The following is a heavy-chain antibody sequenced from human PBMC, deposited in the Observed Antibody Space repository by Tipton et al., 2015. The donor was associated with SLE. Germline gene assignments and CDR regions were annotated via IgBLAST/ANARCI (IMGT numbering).Heavy chain of an antibody. Sequence: QLVQSGAEVKKPGESLKISCRISGYTFAHFWISWVRQTPGKGLEWMGFIYPGDSDTKYSPSFEGQVTISADKSTSTAYVQWNSLKTSDSAIYYCARDQASLGLDLWGQGTLVTVSS. CDR2: IYPGDSDT. CDR1: GYTFAHFW. V-gene: IGHV5-51*01. D-gene: IGHD3-9*01. CDR3: ARDQASLGLDL. J-gene: IGHJ4*02.